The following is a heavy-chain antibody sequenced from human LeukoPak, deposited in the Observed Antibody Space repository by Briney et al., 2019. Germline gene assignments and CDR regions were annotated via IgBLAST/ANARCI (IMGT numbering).Heavy chain of an antibody. CDR2: VYYSGST. CDR1: GASMGSDSYS. V-gene: IGHV4-39*02. Sequence: SETLSLTCNVSGASMGSDSYSWVWLRQPPGKALEWVGSVYYSGSTYYTPSLKSRVTISVDMARNHFSLRLNSVAAADTAVYYCARRYKDMVVVPAVFYFVYWGRGILVTVSS. CDR3: ARRYKDMVVVPAVFYFVY. D-gene: IGHD2-2*01. J-gene: IGHJ4*02.